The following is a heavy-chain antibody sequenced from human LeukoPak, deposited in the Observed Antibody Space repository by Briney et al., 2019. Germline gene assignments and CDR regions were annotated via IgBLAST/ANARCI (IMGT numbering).Heavy chain of an antibody. D-gene: IGHD3-9*01. V-gene: IGHV1-2*04. CDR2: INPNSGGT. J-gene: IGHJ6*04. CDR1: GYTFTGYY. CDR3: ARAEAMYYDILTGYWGIDYYGMDV. Sequence: ASVKVSCKASGYTFTGYYMHWVRQAPGQGLEWMGWINPNSGGTNYAQKFQGWVTMTRDTSISTAYMELSRLRSDDTAVYYCARAEAMYYDILTGYWGIDYYGMDVWGKGTTVTVSS.